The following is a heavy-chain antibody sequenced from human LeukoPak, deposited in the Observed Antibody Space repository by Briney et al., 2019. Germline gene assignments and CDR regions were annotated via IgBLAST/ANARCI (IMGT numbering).Heavy chain of an antibody. V-gene: IGHV4-59*01. D-gene: IGHD1-26*01. Sequence: SETLSLTCTVSGGSISSYYWSWIRQPPGKGLEWIGYIYYSGSTNYNPSLKSRVTISVDTSKNQFSLKLSSMTAADTAVYYCARGRGARYYFDYWGQGTLVTVSS. J-gene: IGHJ4*02. CDR3: ARGRGARYYFDY. CDR1: GGSISSYY. CDR2: IYYSGST.